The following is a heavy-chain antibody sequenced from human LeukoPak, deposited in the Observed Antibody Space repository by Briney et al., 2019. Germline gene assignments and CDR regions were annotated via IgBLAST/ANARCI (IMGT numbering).Heavy chain of an antibody. Sequence: LAGGSLRLSCAASGFTFSSYAMHWVRQAPGKGLEYVSAISSNGGSTYYANSVKGRFAISRDNSKNTLYLQMGSLRAEDMAVYYCARVREYSGYAPGAFDYWGQGTLVTVSS. CDR2: ISSNGGST. V-gene: IGHV3-64*01. D-gene: IGHD5-12*01. J-gene: IGHJ4*02. CDR1: GFTFSSYA. CDR3: ARVREYSGYAPGAFDY.